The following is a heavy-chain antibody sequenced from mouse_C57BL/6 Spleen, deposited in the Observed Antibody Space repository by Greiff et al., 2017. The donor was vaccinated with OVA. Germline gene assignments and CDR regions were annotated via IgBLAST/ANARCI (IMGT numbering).Heavy chain of an antibody. CDR1: GYTFTSYW. V-gene: IGHV1-52*01. CDR3: ARQYYGSSYGAMDY. J-gene: IGHJ4*01. D-gene: IGHD1-1*01. CDR2: IDPSDSET. Sequence: QVQLQQPGAELVRPGSSVKLSCKASGYTFTSYWMHWVKQRPIQGLEWIGNIDPSDSETHYNQKFKDKATLTVDKSSTTAYMQLSSLTSEDSAVDYCARQYYGSSYGAMDYWGQGTSVTVSS.